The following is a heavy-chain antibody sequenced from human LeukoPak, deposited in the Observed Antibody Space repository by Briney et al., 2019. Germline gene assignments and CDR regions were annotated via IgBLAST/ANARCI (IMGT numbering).Heavy chain of an antibody. CDR3: ARFRSSWTSGFPYYYMDV. J-gene: IGHJ6*03. Sequence: ASVKVSCKASGYTFTSYGISWVRQAPGQGLEWMGWISAYNGNTNYAQKLQGRVTMTTDTSTSTAYMELRSLRSDDTAVYYCARFRSSWTSGFPYYYMDVWGEGTTVTVSS. CDR2: ISAYNGNT. V-gene: IGHV1-18*01. D-gene: IGHD6-13*01. CDR1: GYTFTSYG.